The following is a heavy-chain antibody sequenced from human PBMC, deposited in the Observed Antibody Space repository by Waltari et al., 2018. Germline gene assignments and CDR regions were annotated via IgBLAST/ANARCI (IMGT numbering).Heavy chain of an antibody. V-gene: IGHV3-53*01. CDR3: ARRFIGDYGGYFDF. Sequence: VQLVESGGGSIQPGGSLNLSCAVSGFSVAGNTMSWVRQAPGKGLEWVSVIYSAGSTYHSDALQGRFTMSRDTSTNELFLHMSSLTAEDTAVYYCARRFIGDYGGYFDFWGQGTLVTVSS. J-gene: IGHJ4*02. CDR2: IYSAGST. D-gene: IGHD4-17*01. CDR1: GFSVAGNT.